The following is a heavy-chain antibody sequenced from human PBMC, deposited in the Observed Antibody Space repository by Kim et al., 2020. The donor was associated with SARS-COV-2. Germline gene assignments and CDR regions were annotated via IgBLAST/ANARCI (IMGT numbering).Heavy chain of an antibody. V-gene: IGHV2-70*01. J-gene: IGHJ4*02. Sequence: STSLKTRLTISKDTSKNQVVLTMTNMDPVNTATYYCARTRSGYSYGDFDYWGQGTLVTVSS. D-gene: IGHD5-18*01. CDR3: ARTRSGYSYGDFDY.